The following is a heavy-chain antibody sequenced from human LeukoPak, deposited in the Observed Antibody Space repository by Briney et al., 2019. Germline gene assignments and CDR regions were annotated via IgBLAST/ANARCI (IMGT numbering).Heavy chain of an antibody. CDR3: AKAGDSSGYSPDAFDI. Sequence: PGGSLRLSCAASGFTFSSYAMSWVRQAPGKGLEWVSGISGSGGSIGYADSVKGRFTISRDNAKNSLYLQMNSLRAEDMALYYCAKAGDSSGYSPDAFDIWGQGTMVTVSS. D-gene: IGHD3-22*01. CDR2: ISGSGGSI. CDR1: GFTFSSYA. V-gene: IGHV3-9*03. J-gene: IGHJ3*02.